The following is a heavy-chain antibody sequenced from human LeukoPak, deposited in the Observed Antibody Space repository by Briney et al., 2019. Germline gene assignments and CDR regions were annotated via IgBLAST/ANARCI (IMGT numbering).Heavy chain of an antibody. J-gene: IGHJ6*03. CDR2: IYTSGST. V-gene: IGHV4-61*02. CDR3: ARDVLRFLEWPPGDYYYYYMDV. CDR1: GGSISSGSYY. Sequence: SQTLSLTCTVSGGSISSGSYYWSWIRQSAGKGLEWIGRIYTSGSTNYNPSLKSRVTISVDTSKNQFSLKLSSVTAADTAVYYCARDVLRFLEWPPGDYYYYYMDVWGKGTTVTVSS. D-gene: IGHD3-3*01.